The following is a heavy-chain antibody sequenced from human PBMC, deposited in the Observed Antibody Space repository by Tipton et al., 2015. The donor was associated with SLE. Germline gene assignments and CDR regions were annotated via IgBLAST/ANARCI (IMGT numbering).Heavy chain of an antibody. CDR3: VRDGFGIAGAGGFDY. Sequence: TLSLTCTVSGGSISGYYWSWIRLPPGKGLEWIGYIYSSGSTDYNPSLNNRVTLSVDTSKHQFSLKLSSVTAADTAVYYCVRDGFGIAGAGGFDYWGQGTLVTVSS. CDR2: IYSSGST. CDR1: GGSISGYY. V-gene: IGHV4-4*08. D-gene: IGHD6-13*01. J-gene: IGHJ4*02.